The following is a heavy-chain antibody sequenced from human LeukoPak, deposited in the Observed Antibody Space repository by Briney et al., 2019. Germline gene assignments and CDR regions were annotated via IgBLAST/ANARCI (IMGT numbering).Heavy chain of an antibody. Sequence: SETLSLTCAVYGESFSGYYWSWIRQPPGKGLEWIGEINYSGSTNYNPSLKSRVTISVDTSKNQFSLKLSSVTAADTAVYYCARGRHGFDYWGQGTLVTVSS. V-gene: IGHV4-34*01. CDR3: ARGRHGFDY. CDR2: INYSGST. CDR1: GESFSGYY. J-gene: IGHJ4*02.